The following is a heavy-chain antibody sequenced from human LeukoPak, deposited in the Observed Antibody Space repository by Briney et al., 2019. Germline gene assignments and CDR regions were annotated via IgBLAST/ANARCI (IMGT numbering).Heavy chain of an antibody. Sequence: GEXLKISFKGSGSTFSSYWIGWVRQMPGKGLEWMGIIYPGDSDTRYSPSLQGQVTISVDTSIGTAYLQWSSLKASDTAIYYCARQNDFRLDYWGQGTLVTVSS. D-gene: IGHD3-3*01. V-gene: IGHV5-51*01. CDR2: IYPGDSDT. CDR1: GSTFSSYW. J-gene: IGHJ4*02. CDR3: ARQNDFRLDY.